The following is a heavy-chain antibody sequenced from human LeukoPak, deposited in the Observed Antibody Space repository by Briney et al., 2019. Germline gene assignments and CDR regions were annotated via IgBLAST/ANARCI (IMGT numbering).Heavy chain of an antibody. Sequence: GGSLRLSCAASGFTFSSYAMSWVRQAPGKGLEWVSFIYSGGSTYYADSVKGRFTISRDNSKNTLYLQMNSLRAEDTAVYYCAGGPSGYHNTGGQGTLVTVSS. CDR1: GFTFSSYA. J-gene: IGHJ4*02. D-gene: IGHD5-12*01. V-gene: IGHV3-66*01. CDR3: AGGPSGYHNT. CDR2: IYSGGST.